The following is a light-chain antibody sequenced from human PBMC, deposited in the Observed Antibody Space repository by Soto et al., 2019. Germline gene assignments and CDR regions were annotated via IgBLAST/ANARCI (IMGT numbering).Light chain of an antibody. CDR3: QHYVSPPIT. Sequence: EIVLTQSPGTLSLPPGERATLSCRASQSVPSNFLAWYQQRPGQAPRLLIHGASSRATGISDRFSGSGSGTDFTLTISRLEPEDFAVYYCQHYVSPPITFGQGTRLEIK. CDR1: QSVPSNF. V-gene: IGKV3-20*01. J-gene: IGKJ5*01. CDR2: GAS.